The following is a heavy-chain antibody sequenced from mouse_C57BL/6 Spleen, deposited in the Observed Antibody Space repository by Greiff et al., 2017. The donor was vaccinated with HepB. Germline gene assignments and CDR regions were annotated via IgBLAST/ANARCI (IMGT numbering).Heavy chain of an antibody. D-gene: IGHD2-5*01. J-gene: IGHJ3*01. V-gene: IGHV1-64*01. CDR2: IHPNSGST. CDR1: GYTFTSYW. CDR3: ATYSNYLFAY. Sequence: QVQLQQSGAELVKPGASVKLSCKASGYTFTSYWMHWVKQRPGQGLEWIGMIHPNSGSTNYNEKFKSKATLTVDKSSSTAYMQLSSLTSEDSAVYYCATYSNYLFAYWGQGTLVTVSA.